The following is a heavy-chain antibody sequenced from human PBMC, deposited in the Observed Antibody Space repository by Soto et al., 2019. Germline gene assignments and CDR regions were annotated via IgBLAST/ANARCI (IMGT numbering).Heavy chain of an antibody. J-gene: IGHJ4*02. CDR1: GGSISSGGYF. Sequence: QVQLQESGPGLVKPSQTLSLTCTVSGGSISSGGYFWSWIRQHPEKGLEWIGDISSKGITYYNPSLESRLTISWDTSKNQFSLMLPSVTAADTAGYYCASLKDYYFHFWGQGTLVTVSS. V-gene: IGHV4-31*03. CDR2: ISSKGIT. CDR3: ASLKDYYFHF.